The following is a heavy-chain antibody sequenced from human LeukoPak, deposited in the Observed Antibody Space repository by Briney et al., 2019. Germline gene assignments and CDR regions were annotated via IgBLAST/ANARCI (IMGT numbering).Heavy chain of an antibody. CDR1: GYNFTNYQ. D-gene: IGHD3-22*01. Sequence: ASVKVSCKASGYNFTNYQMHWVRQAPGQGLEWMGIINPSAGSTSYAQKFQGRVTMTRDMSTSTVYMELSSLRSEDTAVYYCARDHYDSSGYHAFDIWGQGTMVTVSS. V-gene: IGHV1-46*01. CDR3: ARDHYDSSGYHAFDI. J-gene: IGHJ3*02. CDR2: INPSAGST.